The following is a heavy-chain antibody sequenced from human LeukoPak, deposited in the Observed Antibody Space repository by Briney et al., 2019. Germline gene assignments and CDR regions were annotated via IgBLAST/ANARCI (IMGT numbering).Heavy chain of an antibody. CDR2: ISGSGGST. CDR1: GFTFSSYA. V-gene: IGHV3-23*01. CDR3: AKTVRYSSSWYVGPLGYFDY. Sequence: PGGSLRLSCAASGFTFSSYAMSWVRQAPGKGLEWVSAISGSGGSTYYADSVKGRFTISRDNSKNTLYLQMNSLRAGDTAVYYCAKTVRYSSSWYVGPLGYFDYWGQGTLVTVSS. J-gene: IGHJ4*02. D-gene: IGHD6-13*01.